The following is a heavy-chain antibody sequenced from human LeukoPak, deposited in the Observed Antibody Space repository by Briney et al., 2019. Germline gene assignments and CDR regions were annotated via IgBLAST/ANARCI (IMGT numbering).Heavy chain of an antibody. J-gene: IGHJ6*03. CDR2: IYWDDDK. D-gene: IGHD1-1*01. CDR3: ARWQHYNSGVDYYYYMDV. Sequence: SGPALVKPTQTLTLTCTFSGFSLSTSGVGVGWIRQPPGKALECLALIYWDDDKRYSPSLQSRLTVTKDTSKHQVVLTVTNLDPVDTATYYCARWQHYNSGVDYYYYMDVWGKGTTVTVSS. V-gene: IGHV2-5*02. CDR1: GFSLSTSGVG.